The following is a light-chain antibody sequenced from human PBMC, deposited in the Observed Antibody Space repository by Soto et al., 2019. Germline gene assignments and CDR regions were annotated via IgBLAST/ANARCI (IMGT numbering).Light chain of an antibody. V-gene: IGKV3-15*01. CDR3: QQYNNWPPWT. J-gene: IGKJ1*01. CDR1: QSVGGN. CDR2: AAS. Sequence: EIVMTQSPATLSVSPGERATLSCRASQSVGGNLAWYQQKPGQPPRLLIYAASSRPTAIPARFSGSGSGTEFTLTISSLQDEDFAVYYCQQYNNWPPWTFGQGTKVEIK.